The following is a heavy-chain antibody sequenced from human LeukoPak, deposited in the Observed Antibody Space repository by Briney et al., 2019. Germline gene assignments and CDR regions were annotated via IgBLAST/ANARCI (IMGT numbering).Heavy chain of an antibody. CDR1: GGSVSSGSYY. J-gene: IGHJ4*02. CDR2: IHYSGST. Sequence: SETLSLTCTVSGGSVSSGSYYWSWIRQPPGKGLEWIGYIHYSGSTNYNPSLKSRVTISVDTSKNQFSLKLSSVTAADTAVYYCARAPVGYCSGGSCYSAGYFDYWGQGTLVTVSS. CDR3: ARAPVGYCSGGSCYSAGYFDY. D-gene: IGHD2-15*01. V-gene: IGHV4-61*01.